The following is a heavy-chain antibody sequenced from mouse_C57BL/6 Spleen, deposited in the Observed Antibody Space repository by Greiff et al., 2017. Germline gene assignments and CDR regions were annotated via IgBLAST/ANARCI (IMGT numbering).Heavy chain of an antibody. Sequence: QVQLQQPGAELVKPGASVKMSCKASGYTFTSYWITWVKQRPGQGLEWIGDIYPGSGSTNYNEKLKSKATLTVDTSSSTAYMQLSSLTSEDSAVYYCAIRWEGYFDVWGTGTTVTVSS. CDR2: IYPGSGST. CDR3: AIRWEGYFDV. CDR1: GYTFTSYW. J-gene: IGHJ1*03. D-gene: IGHD2-3*01. V-gene: IGHV1-55*01.